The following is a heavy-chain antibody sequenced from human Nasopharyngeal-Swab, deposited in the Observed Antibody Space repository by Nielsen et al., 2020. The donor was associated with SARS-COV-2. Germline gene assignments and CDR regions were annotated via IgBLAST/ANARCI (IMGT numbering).Heavy chain of an antibody. J-gene: IGHJ2*01. CDR2: IYYRGST. CDR1: GFTVSTNY. CDR3: ARLHPNWYCDL. V-gene: IGHV4-59*08. Sequence: ESLKISCAASGFTVSTNYMSWIRQPPGKGLEWIGYIYYRGSTNYNPSLKSRVTISVDTSKSQFSLRLSSVTAADTAVYFCARLHPNWYCDLWGRGTLVTVSS.